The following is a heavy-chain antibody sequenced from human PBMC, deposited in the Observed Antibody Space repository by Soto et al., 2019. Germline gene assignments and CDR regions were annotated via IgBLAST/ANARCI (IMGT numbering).Heavy chain of an antibody. CDR3: ARETASTGMDA. J-gene: IGHJ6*02. Sequence: ASVKVSCKASGYTFTRSGISWVRQAPGQGLEWMGWISTYNGDTNYAQTFQGRVTMTTDTSTSTVHMEVRSLRSEDTAVYYCARETASTGMDASGQGATVPVSS. CDR1: GYTFTRSG. V-gene: IGHV1-18*01. CDR2: ISTYNGDT.